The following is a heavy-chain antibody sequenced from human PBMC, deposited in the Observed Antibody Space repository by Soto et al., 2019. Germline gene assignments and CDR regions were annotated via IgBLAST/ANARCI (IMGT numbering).Heavy chain of an antibody. CDR2: ISSSGSTI. J-gene: IGHJ6*02. CDR1: GFTFSDYY. D-gene: IGHD3-3*01. CDR3: ARDAKESLLGVVITYYYYYGMDV. Sequence: GGSLRLSCAASGFTFSDYYMSWIRQAPGKGLEWVSYISSSGSTIYYADSVKGRFTISRDNAKNSLYLQMNSLRAEDTAVYYCARDAKESLLGVVITYYYYYGMDVWGQGTTVTVSS. V-gene: IGHV3-11*01.